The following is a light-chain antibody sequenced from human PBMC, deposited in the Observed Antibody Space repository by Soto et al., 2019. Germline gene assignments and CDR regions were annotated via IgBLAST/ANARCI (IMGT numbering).Light chain of an antibody. J-gene: IGKJ5*01. CDR3: QQYNNWPPIT. CDR1: QTVSRN. Sequence: EVVVTQSPATLSVSPGERGTLSCKAIQTVSRNLAWYQQRAGQAPRLLIYDVFTRATGIPARFSGSGSGTEFTLTISSLQYEDFAVYYCQQYNNWPPITFGQGTRLEIK. CDR2: DVF. V-gene: IGKV3-15*01.